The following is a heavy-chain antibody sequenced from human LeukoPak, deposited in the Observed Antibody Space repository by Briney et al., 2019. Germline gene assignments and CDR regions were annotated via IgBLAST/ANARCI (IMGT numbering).Heavy chain of an antibody. D-gene: IGHD2-8*01. V-gene: IGHV4-39*01. CDR1: GGSISSSSYY. CDR3: ARHDDAIHFDY. Sequence: SETLSLTCTVSGGSISSSSYYWGWIRQPPGKGVEWIGSIYYSGSTYYNPSLKSRVTISVDTSKNQFSLKLSSVTAADTAVYYCARHDDAIHFDYWGQGTLVTVSS. J-gene: IGHJ4*02. CDR2: IYYSGST.